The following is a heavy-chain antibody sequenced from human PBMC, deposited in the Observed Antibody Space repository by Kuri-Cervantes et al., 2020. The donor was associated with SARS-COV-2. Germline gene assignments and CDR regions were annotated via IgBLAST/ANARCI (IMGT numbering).Heavy chain of an antibody. Sequence: ASVKVSCKASGYTFTSYGISWVRQAPGQGLEWMGIINPSGGSTSYAQKFQGRVTMTRDTSTSTVYMELSSLRSEDTAVYYCARSISGITGTTAAFDIWGQGTMVTVSS. J-gene: IGHJ3*02. CDR3: ARSISGITGTTAAFDI. V-gene: IGHV1-46*01. CDR2: INPSGGST. CDR1: GYTFTSYG. D-gene: IGHD1-20*01.